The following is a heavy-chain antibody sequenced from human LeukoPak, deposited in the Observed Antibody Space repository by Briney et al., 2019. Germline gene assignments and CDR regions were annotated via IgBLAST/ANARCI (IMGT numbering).Heavy chain of an antibody. V-gene: IGHV5-51*01. CDR1: GYNFSSHW. D-gene: IGHD3-22*01. CDR2: IYPGDSDT. J-gene: IGHJ4*02. CDR3: ARLDSSGFYYSNY. Sequence: GQSLKISCQGSGYNFSSHWVGWVRQMPGKGLEWMGIIYPGDSDTRYSPSFQGQVTISADKSISTAYLHWSSLKASDTAMYYCARLDSSGFYYSNYWGQGTLVTVSS.